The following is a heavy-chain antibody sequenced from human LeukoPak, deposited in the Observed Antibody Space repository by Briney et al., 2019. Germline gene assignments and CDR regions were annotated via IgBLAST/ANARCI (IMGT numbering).Heavy chain of an antibody. Sequence: PGGSLRLSCAASGFTVSSNYMGWVRQAPGKGLEWVSSISSSSSYIYYADSVKGRFTISRDNAKNSLYLQMNSLRAEDTAVYYCAREMDYYDSRPIDYWGQGTLVTVSS. CDR2: ISSSSSYI. CDR1: GFTVSSNY. J-gene: IGHJ4*02. CDR3: AREMDYYDSRPIDY. D-gene: IGHD3-22*01. V-gene: IGHV3-21*01.